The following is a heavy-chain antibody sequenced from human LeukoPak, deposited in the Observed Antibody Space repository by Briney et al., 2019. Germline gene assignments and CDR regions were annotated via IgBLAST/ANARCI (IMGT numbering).Heavy chain of an antibody. Sequence: GGSLRLSCAASGFIFSSYGMHWVRQAPGKGLEWVAFTQYDGTNKHYADSVKGRFTISRDNSKNTLYLQMNSLRAEDTAVYYCASAGDTPSDYWGQGTLVTVSS. CDR2: TQYDGTNK. J-gene: IGHJ4*02. V-gene: IGHV3-30*02. D-gene: IGHD2-21*01. CDR1: GFIFSSYG. CDR3: ASAGDTPSDY.